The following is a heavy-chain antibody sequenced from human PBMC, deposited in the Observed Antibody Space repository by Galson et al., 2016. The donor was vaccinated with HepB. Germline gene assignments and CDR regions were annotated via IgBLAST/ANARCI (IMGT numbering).Heavy chain of an antibody. CDR1: GYTFTSYD. D-gene: IGHD6-13*01. Sequence: SVKVSCKASGYTFTSYDISWVRQAPGQGLEWMGWISSYNGNTHAAQNLQGRVNMTTDTATSTAYMELRSLKSDDTAVYYCERKTGYSTSWAFDYWGQGTLVTVSS. V-gene: IGHV1-18*01. CDR3: ERKTGYSTSWAFDY. J-gene: IGHJ4*02. CDR2: ISSYNGNT.